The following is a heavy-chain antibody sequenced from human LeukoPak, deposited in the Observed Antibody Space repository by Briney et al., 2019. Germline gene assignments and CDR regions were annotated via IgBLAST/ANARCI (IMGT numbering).Heavy chain of an antibody. V-gene: IGHV4-31*03. Sequence: SETLSLTCTVSGGSISSGGYYWSWIRQHPGKGLEWIGYIYYSGSTYYNPSLKSRVTISVDTSKNQFSLKLSSVTAADTAVYYCARDLGPGAKYYYDSSGYSTPIWGQGTMVTVSS. CDR2: IYYSGST. J-gene: IGHJ3*02. CDR1: GGSISSGGYY. CDR3: ARDLGPGAKYYYDSSGYSTPI. D-gene: IGHD3-22*01.